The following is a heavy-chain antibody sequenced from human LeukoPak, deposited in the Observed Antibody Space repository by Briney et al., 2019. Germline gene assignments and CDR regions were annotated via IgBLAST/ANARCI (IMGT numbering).Heavy chain of an antibody. V-gene: IGHV3-30*19. CDR2: IWYDGSNK. J-gene: IGHJ3*02. Sequence: GRSLRLSCAASGFTFSSYGMHWVRQAPGKGLEWVAVIWYDGSNKYYADSVKGRFTISRDNSKNTLYLQMNSLRAEDTAVYYCAREGHWGSQAFDIWGQGTMVTVSS. D-gene: IGHD7-27*01. CDR1: GFTFSSYG. CDR3: AREGHWGSQAFDI.